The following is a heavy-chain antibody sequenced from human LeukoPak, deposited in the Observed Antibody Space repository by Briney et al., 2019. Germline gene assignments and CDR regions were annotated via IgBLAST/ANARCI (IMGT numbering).Heavy chain of an antibody. Sequence: GESLRLSCAASEFSVSSTYITWVRQAPGKGLEWVSVIYPDGSTYYADSVKGRFSISRDNSKNTVYLQMNSLRAEDTALYHCARVNIRRSAYNLEPFIVGGEGTLVTVS. CDR1: EFSVSSTY. CDR3: ARVNIRRSAYNLEPFIV. V-gene: IGHV3-53*05. D-gene: IGHD3-16*01. CDR2: IYPDGST. J-gene: IGHJ3*01.